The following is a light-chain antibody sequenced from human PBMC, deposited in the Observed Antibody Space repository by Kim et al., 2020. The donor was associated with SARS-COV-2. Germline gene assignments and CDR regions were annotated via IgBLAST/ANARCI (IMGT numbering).Light chain of an antibody. J-gene: IGLJ3*02. CDR1: SGHSSYP. CDR2: LNSDGSH. V-gene: IGLV4-69*01. CDR3: QTWGTGIWV. Sequence: QPVLTQSPSASASLGASVKLTCTLRSGHSSYPIAWHQQHPEKGPRYLMKLNSDGSHNKGDGIPDRFSGSSSGAERYLTISSLQSDDEADYYCQTWGTGIWVFGGGTQLTVL.